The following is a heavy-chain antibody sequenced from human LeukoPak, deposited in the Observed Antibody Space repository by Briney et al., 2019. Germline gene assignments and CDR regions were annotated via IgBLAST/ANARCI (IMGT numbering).Heavy chain of an antibody. V-gene: IGHV4-39*07. CDR1: GGSISSSSYY. J-gene: IGHJ4*02. D-gene: IGHD3-3*01. Sequence: SETLSLICTVSGGSISSSSYYWGWIRQPPGKGLEWIGSIYYSGSTYYNPSLKSRVTISVDTSKNQFSLKLSSVTAADTAVYYCARVFTIFGVVIIYYFDYWGQGTLVTVSS. CDR3: ARVFTIFGVVIIYYFDY. CDR2: IYYSGST.